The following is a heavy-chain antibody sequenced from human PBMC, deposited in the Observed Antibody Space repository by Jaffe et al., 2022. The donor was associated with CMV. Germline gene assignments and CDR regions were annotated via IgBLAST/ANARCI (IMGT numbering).Heavy chain of an antibody. J-gene: IGHJ1*01. D-gene: IGHD4-17*01. CDR1: GFTFSSYT. Sequence: EVQLVESGGGLVKPGGSLRLSCAASGFTFSSYTMSWVRQAPGKGLEWVSSISSSSIYIYYADSVKGRFTISRDNANNSLYLQMNSLRDEDTAVYYCARAPTTVTIEHFQYWGQGTLATVSS. CDR2: ISSSSIYI. V-gene: IGHV3-21*01. CDR3: ARAPTTVTIEHFQY.